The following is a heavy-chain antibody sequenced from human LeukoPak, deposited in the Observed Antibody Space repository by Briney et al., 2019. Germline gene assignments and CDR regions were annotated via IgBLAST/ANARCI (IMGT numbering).Heavy chain of an antibody. Sequence: GASGKVSCKVSGYSVMELSMHWVRQAPGHGLEWMGGFDAEDGETIYAQKFQGRVTMTEDTSTDTAYMELSSLRSEDTAVYYCATPGPDWGDAFDIWGQGTMVTVSS. V-gene: IGHV1-24*01. CDR1: GYSVMELS. CDR2: FDAEDGET. CDR3: ATPGPDWGDAFDI. D-gene: IGHD3/OR15-3a*01. J-gene: IGHJ3*02.